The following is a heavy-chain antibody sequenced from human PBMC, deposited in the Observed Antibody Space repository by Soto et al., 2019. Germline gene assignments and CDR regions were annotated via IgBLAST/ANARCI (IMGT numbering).Heavy chain of an antibody. CDR2: INAGNGNT. CDR1: GYTFTSYA. D-gene: IGHD3-22*01. J-gene: IGHJ4*02. V-gene: IGHV1-3*01. CDR3: ARTPAYYYDSSGYYPLGYFDY. Sequence: ASVKVSCKASGYTFTSYAMHWVRQAPGQRLEWMGWINAGNGNTKYSQKFQGRVTITRDTSASTAYMELSSLRSEDTAVYYCARTPAYYYDSSGYYPLGYFDYWGQGTLVTVSS.